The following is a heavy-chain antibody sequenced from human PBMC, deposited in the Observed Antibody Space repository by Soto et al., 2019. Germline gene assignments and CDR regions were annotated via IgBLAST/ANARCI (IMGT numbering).Heavy chain of an antibody. D-gene: IGHD3-22*01. J-gene: IGHJ6*02. CDR1: GFTFSSYA. V-gene: IGHV3-30-3*01. Sequence: GGSLRLSCAASGFTFSSYAMHWVRQAPGKGLEWVAVISYDGSNKYYADSVKGRFTISRDNSKNTLYLQMNSLRAEDTAVYYCARDVDYYDSSGYYSDYYYYYGMDVWGQGTTVTVSS. CDR3: ARDVDYYDSSGYYSDYYYYYGMDV. CDR2: ISYDGSNK.